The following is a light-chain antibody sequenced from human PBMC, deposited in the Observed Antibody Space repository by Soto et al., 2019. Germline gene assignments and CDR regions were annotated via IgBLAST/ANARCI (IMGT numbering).Light chain of an antibody. V-gene: IGKV3-11*01. CDR1: PSVDNY. J-gene: IGKJ5*01. Sequence: EIVLTQSPATLSLSPGARAPLSCRARPSVDNYIAWYQQHPGQAPRLLIYGAFNRATGIPARFSGSGSGTDFTLTINSLEPEDFAVYYCQQRNIWPPVTFGQGTRLEIK. CDR2: GAF. CDR3: QQRNIWPPVT.